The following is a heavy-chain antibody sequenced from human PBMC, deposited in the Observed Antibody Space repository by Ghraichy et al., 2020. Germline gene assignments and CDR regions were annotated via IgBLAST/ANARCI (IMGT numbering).Heavy chain of an antibody. CDR3: AGSSGWYRLDS. CDR2: IFHTGST. CDR1: GGSFSSYY. D-gene: IGHD6-19*01. J-gene: IGHJ4*02. Sequence: SETLSLTCTVSGGSFSSYYWTWIRQPPGKGLEWVGFIFHTGSTNYKPSLKSRLTMSVDTSKNQFSLKLSSVTAADTAVYYCAGSSGWYRLDSWGQGTLVTVSS. V-gene: IGHV4-59*08.